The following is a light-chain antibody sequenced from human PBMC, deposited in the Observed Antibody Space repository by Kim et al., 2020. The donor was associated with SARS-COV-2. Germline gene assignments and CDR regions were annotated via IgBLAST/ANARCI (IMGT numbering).Light chain of an antibody. CDR2: GNS. J-gene: IGLJ3*02. CDR3: QSYDSSLSGWV. V-gene: IGLV1-40*01. Sequence: QEVTISCTGGSSNIGAGYDVHWYQQLPGTAPKLLIYGNSNRPSGVPDRFSGSKSGTSASLAITGLQAEDEADYYCQSYDSSLSGWVFGGGTQLTVL. CDR1: SSNIGAGYD.